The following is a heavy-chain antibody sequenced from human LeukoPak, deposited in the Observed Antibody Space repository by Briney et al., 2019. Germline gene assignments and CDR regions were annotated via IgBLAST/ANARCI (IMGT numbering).Heavy chain of an antibody. CDR3: ARVAYSGSYYFDY. D-gene: IGHD1-26*01. J-gene: IGHJ4*02. Sequence: PGGSRRLSCAASGFTFSSYAMHWVRQAPGKGLEWVAVISYDGSNKYYADSVKGRFTISRDNSKNTLYLQMNSLRAEDTAVYYCARVAYSGSYYFDYWGQGTLVTVSS. V-gene: IGHV3-30-3*01. CDR2: ISYDGSNK. CDR1: GFTFSSYA.